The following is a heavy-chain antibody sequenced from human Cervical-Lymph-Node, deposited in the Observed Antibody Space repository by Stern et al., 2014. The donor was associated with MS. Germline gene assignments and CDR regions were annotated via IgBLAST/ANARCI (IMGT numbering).Heavy chain of an antibody. D-gene: IGHD3-16*01. V-gene: IGHV3-21*01. Sequence: EMQLVESGGGLVKPGGSLRLSCTASGFTFSSYSMNWVRQAPGKGLEWISSISSSRSYIHYADSVKGRFTTSRDNAKNSLYLQMLSLRAEDTAVYYCARDDYEASFDLWGRGTLVTVS. CDR3: ARDDYEASFDL. CDR1: GFTFSSYS. CDR2: ISSSRSYI. J-gene: IGHJ2*01.